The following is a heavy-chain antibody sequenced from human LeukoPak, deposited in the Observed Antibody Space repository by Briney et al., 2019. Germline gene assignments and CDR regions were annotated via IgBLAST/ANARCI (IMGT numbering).Heavy chain of an antibody. CDR3: ARQDYYDSRSADY. J-gene: IGHJ4*02. V-gene: IGHV1-18*01. D-gene: IGHD3-22*01. CDR1: GYTFSNYG. Sequence: ASVKVSCKASGYTFSNYGISWVRQAPGQGLEWVGWIRGDNGNTNYAQKLQGRVTMTTDTSTSTAYMELRSLRSDDTAVYYCARQDYYDSRSADYWGQGTLVTASS. CDR2: IRGDNGNT.